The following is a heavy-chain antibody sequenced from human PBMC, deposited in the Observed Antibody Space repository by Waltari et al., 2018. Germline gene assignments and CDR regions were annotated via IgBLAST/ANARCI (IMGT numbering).Heavy chain of an antibody. Sequence: QVQLVESGGGLVKPGGSLRPSCAATGFPFVAHSLTWIRQAQGKRLEWVATTSGSGTTIYYADSVKGRFTVSRDNSKNSLFLLMNSLGADDTALYYCARVFSIFGVISGEDVWGQGTTVTVSS. D-gene: IGHD3-3*01. CDR1: GFPFVAHS. CDR3: ARVFSIFGVISGEDV. J-gene: IGHJ6*02. CDR2: TSGSGTTI. V-gene: IGHV3-11*04.